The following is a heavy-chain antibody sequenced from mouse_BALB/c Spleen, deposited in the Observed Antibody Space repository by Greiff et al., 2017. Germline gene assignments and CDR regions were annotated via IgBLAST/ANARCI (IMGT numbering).Heavy chain of an antibody. CDR3: ARVGIHYYGYAY. CDR2: ILPGSGST. D-gene: IGHD1-2*01. CDR1: GYTFSSYW. V-gene: IGHV1-9*01. J-gene: IGHJ3*01. Sequence: VQLQQSGAELMKPGASVKISCKATGYTFSSYWIEWVKQRPGHGLEWIGEILPGSGSTNYNEKFKGKATFTADTSSNTAYMQLSSLTSEDSAVYYCARVGIHYYGYAYWGQGTLVTVSA.